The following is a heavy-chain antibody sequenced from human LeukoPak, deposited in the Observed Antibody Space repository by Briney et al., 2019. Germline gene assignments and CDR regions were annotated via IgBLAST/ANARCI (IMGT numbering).Heavy chain of an antibody. CDR1: GFTFSSYS. V-gene: IGHV3-21*01. D-gene: IGHD3-22*01. CDR2: ISSSSSYI. CDR3: ARDSGSYYDRLDC. J-gene: IGHJ4*02. Sequence: KPGGSLRLSCAASGFTFSSYSMNWVRQAPGKGLEWVSSISSSSSYIYYADSVKGRFTISRDNAKNSLYLQMNSLRAEDTAVYYCARDSGSYYDRLDCWGQGTLVTVSS.